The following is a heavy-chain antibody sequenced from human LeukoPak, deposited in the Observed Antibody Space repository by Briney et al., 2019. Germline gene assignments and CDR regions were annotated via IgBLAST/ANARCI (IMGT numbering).Heavy chain of an antibody. CDR1: GGSISSYY. J-gene: IGHJ3*02. CDR3: ARTGKRSAAGAFDI. D-gene: IGHD6-13*01. CDR2: IYYSGST. Sequence: KSSETLSLTCTVSGGSISSYYWSWIRQPPGKGLEWIGYIYYSGSTNYNPSLKSRVTISVDTSKNQFSLKLSSVTAADTAVYYCARTGKRSAAGAFDIWGQGTMVTVSS. V-gene: IGHV4-59*01.